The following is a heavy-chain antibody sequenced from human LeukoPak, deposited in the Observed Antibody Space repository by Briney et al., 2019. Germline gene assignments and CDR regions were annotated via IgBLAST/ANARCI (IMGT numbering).Heavy chain of an antibody. CDR3: ARLRIQGDWFDP. V-gene: IGHV4-39*01. CDR2: IYYSGTT. Sequence: SETLSLTCTVSGGSVSSSDYYWGWIRRPPGKGLEWIGNIYYSGTTYYNPSLKSRVTISIHTSKNQFSLKLSSVTAADTAVYYCARLRIQGDWFDPWGQGTLVTVSS. D-gene: IGHD1-1*01. CDR1: GGSVSSSDYY. J-gene: IGHJ5*02.